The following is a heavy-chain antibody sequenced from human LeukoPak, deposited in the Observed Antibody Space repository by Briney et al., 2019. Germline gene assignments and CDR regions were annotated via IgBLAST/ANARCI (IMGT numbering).Heavy chain of an antibody. J-gene: IGHJ6*03. D-gene: IGHD5-12*01. CDR2: INPNSGGT. CDR1: GYTFTGYY. V-gene: IGHV1-2*02. CDR3: ARARRVATITYYMDV. Sequence: ASVTVSCKASGYTFTGYYMHWVRQAPGQGLEWMGWINPNSGGTNYAQKFQGRVTMTRDTSISTAYMELSRLRSDDTAVYYCARARRVATITYYMDVWGKGTTVTVSS.